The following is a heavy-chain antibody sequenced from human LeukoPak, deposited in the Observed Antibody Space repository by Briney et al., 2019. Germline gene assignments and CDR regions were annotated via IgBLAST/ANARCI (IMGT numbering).Heavy chain of an antibody. V-gene: IGHV1-46*01. J-gene: IGHJ6*02. Sequence: ASVKVSCKASGYTFTSYYMHWVRQAPGQGLEWMGIINPSGGSTSYAQKFQGRVTMTRDTSTSTVYMELSSLRSEDTAVYYCARVGGTTGTTYYYYHGMDVWGQGTTVTVSS. CDR2: INPSGGST. D-gene: IGHD1-1*01. CDR1: GYTFTSYY. CDR3: ARVGGTTGTTYYYYHGMDV.